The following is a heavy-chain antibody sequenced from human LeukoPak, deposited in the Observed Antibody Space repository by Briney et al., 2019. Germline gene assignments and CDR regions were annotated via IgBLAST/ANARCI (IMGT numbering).Heavy chain of an antibody. CDR2: IYTGVST. J-gene: IGHJ6*03. CDR3: ARVRPHPIIDV. V-gene: IGHV3-53*01. CDR1: GFTVSSNY. Sequence: PGGSPRLSCAASGFTVSSNYMSWVRQAPGKGLEWVSVIYTGVSTYYADSVKGRFAISRDNSKNTLYLQMNSLRAEDTAVYYCARVRPHPIIDVWGKGTTVTVSS. D-gene: IGHD6-6*01.